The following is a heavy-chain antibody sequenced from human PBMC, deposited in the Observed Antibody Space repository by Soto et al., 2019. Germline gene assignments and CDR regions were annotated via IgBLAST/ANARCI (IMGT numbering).Heavy chain of an antibody. CDR3: ARARRGSSSWYRNWFAP. Sequence: QVQLQQWGAGLLKPSETLSLTCAVYGGSFSGYYWSWIRQPPGKGLEWIGEINHSGSTNYNPSLKSRVTISVDTSKNQFSLKLSSVTAADTAGYYCARARRGSSSWYRNWFAPWGQGTLVTVSS. J-gene: IGHJ5*02. CDR2: INHSGST. V-gene: IGHV4-34*01. CDR1: GGSFSGYY. D-gene: IGHD6-13*01.